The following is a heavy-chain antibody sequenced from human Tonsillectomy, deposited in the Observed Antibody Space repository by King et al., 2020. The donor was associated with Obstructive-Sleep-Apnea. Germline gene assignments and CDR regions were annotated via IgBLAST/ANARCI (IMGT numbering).Heavy chain of an antibody. J-gene: IGHJ4*02. CDR1: GFTFDDYA. Sequence: QLVESGGGLVQPGRSLRLSCAASGFTFDDYAMHWVRQAPGKGLEWVSGISWNSGSIGYADSVKGRFTISRDNAKNSLYLQMNSLRAEDTALYYCAKGTYYYDSSGYFFDYWGQGTLVTVSS. D-gene: IGHD3-22*01. V-gene: IGHV3-9*01. CDR3: AKGTYYYDSSGYFFDY. CDR2: ISWNSGSI.